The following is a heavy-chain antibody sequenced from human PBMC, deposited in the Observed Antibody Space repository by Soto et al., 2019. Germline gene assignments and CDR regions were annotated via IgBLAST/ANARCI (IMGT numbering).Heavy chain of an antibody. CDR2: ILYDGSKK. Sequence: QVQLVESGGGVVQPGRSLRLSRAASGFTFSSYGMHWVRQAPGKGLEWVAVILYDGSKKYYADSVKGRFTISRDNSKNTLYRQMSSLRAEDTALYYCVKDGSSGWPYFDDMDVWGQGTTVTVSS. D-gene: IGHD6-19*01. J-gene: IGHJ6*02. CDR1: GFTFSSYG. V-gene: IGHV3-30*18. CDR3: VKDGSSGWPYFDDMDV.